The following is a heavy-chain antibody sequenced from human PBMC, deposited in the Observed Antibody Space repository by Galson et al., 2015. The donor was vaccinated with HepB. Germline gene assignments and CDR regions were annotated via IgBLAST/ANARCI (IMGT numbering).Heavy chain of an antibody. CDR1: GDPISSFY. Sequence: SETLSLTCSISGDPISSFYWSWIRQAPGKGLEWLGYSYYIGTNNYNPSLKGRVVMSLDASKKQLSLNLTSVTAADSAVYYCARQGYSYGSSFNYWGQGIVVTVSS. CDR3: ARQGYSYGSSFNY. CDR2: SYYIGTN. D-gene: IGHD5-18*01. J-gene: IGHJ4*02. V-gene: IGHV4-59*08.